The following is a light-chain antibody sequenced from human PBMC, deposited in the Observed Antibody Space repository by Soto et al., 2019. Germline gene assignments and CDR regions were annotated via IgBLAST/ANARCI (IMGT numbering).Light chain of an antibody. J-gene: IGLJ3*02. CDR1: SGHSSYA. Sequence: QPVLTQSPSASASLGASVKLTCTLISGHSSYAIAWHQQQPEKGPRYLMKLNSDGSHSKGDGIPDRFSGSSSGAERYLTISSLQSEDEADYYCQTWGTGTWVFGGGTKVTVL. CDR2: LNSDGSH. V-gene: IGLV4-69*01. CDR3: QTWGTGTWV.